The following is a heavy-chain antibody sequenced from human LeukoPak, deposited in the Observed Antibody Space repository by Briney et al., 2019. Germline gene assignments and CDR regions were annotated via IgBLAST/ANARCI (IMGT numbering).Heavy chain of an antibody. CDR3: AREPSHSGSFDY. CDR1: GFTFSSYS. CDR2: ISSSGSTI. D-gene: IGHD1-26*01. V-gene: IGHV3-48*04. J-gene: IGHJ4*02. Sequence: GGSLRLSCAASGFTFSSYSMNWVRQAPGKGLEWVSYISSSGSTIYYADSVKGRFTISRDNAKNSLYLQMNSLRAEDTAVYYCAREPSHSGSFDYWGQGTPVTVSS.